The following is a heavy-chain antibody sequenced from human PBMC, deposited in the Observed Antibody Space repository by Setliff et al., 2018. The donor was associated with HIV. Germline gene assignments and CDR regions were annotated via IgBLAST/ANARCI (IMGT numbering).Heavy chain of an antibody. J-gene: IGHJ4*02. Sequence: SETLSLTCTVSGGSIRSHYWSWIRQPPGKGLEWVGTIYHNGNTNYNPSLKSRVTISVDTSKNQTSLRLSSVTAAETAIYYCARGIENFWSGYIRWGQGKQVTVSS. CDR3: ARGIENFWSGYIR. CDR2: IYHNGNT. D-gene: IGHD3-3*01. V-gene: IGHV4-59*11. CDR1: GGSIRSHY.